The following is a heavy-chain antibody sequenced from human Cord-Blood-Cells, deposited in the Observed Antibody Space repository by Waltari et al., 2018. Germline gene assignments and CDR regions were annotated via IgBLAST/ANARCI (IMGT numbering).Heavy chain of an antibody. V-gene: IGHV3-30*04. Sequence: QVQLVESGGGVVQPGRSLRLSCAASGFTFSSYAMHGVRQAPGKGLGWVAVISYDGSNKYYADSVKGRFTISRDNSKNTLYLQMNSLRAEDTAVYYCARDPRSSSWYYYYYGMDVWGQGTTVTVSS. CDR3: ARDPRSSSWYYYYYGMDV. D-gene: IGHD6-13*01. CDR2: ISYDGSNK. J-gene: IGHJ6*02. CDR1: GFTFSSYA.